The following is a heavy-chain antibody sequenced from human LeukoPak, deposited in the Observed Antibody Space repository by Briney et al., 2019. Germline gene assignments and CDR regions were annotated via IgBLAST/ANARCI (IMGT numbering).Heavy chain of an antibody. CDR1: RFTFKNYA. J-gene: IGHJ4*02. CDR3: ARVPLSRCSSGDCFPTFDN. Sequence: PGGSLRLSCAASRFTFKNYAMHWVRQAPGKGLEWVAVISHDGIKQSYADSVKGRFTISRDNARNSLFLQMNSLRAEDTAIYYCARVPLSRCSSGDCFPTFDNWGQGTLVTVSS. V-gene: IGHV3-30*04. D-gene: IGHD2-21*02. CDR2: ISHDGIKQ.